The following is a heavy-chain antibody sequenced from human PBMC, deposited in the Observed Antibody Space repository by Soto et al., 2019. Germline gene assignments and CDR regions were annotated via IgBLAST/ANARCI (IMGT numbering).Heavy chain of an antibody. Sequence: SETLSLTCSVSGGSIGSYYWSWIRQPPGKGLEWIGFIYHSEATNYNPSLKSRVTISVDTSKNQFSLKLSSVTAADTAVYYCARYSGYEGLRFDPWGQGTLVTVSS. D-gene: IGHD5-12*01. V-gene: IGHV4-59*08. CDR1: GGSIGSYY. CDR3: ARYSGYEGLRFDP. CDR2: IYHSEAT. J-gene: IGHJ5*02.